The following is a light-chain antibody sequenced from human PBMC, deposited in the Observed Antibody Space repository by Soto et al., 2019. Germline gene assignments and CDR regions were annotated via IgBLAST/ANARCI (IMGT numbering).Light chain of an antibody. V-gene: IGKV1-39*01. CDR2: TAS. Sequence: DIQMTQSPSSLSASVGDRVTITCRASQSISSYLNWYQQKPGKAPKLLIYTASSLQSGVPSRFSGSGSGTDFTLTISSLQPEDFATYSCHQSYSTPVTFGQGTKV. CDR1: QSISSY. CDR3: HQSYSTPVT. J-gene: IGKJ1*01.